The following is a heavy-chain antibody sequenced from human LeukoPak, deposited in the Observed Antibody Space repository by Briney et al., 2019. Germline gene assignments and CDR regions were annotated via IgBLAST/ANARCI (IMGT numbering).Heavy chain of an antibody. J-gene: IGHJ4*02. D-gene: IGHD2-15*01. CDR1: GGSISSGGYS. CDR2: IYHSGST. V-gene: IGHV4-30-2*01. CDR3: ARGGRGYCSGGSCYSDYFDY. Sequence: PSEILSLTCAVSGGSISSGGYSWSWIRQPPGKGLEWIGYIYHSGSTYYNPSLKSRVTISVDRSKNQFSLKLSSVTAADTAVYYCARGGRGYCSGGSCYSDYFDYWGQGTLVTVSS.